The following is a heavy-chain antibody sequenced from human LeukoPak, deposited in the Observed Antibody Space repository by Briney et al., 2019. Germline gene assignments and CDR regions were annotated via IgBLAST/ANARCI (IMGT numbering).Heavy chain of an antibody. J-gene: IGHJ4*02. D-gene: IGHD1-26*01. Sequence: PGGTLRLSCAASGFTFSDYWMTWVRQAPGKGLEWVANIKEDESEKNYVDSLKDRFTISRDNAKNSLYLQMNSLRAEDTAVYYCARGGGYFVVDYWGQGTLVTVSS. CDR3: ARGGGYFVVDY. CDR1: GFTFSDYW. V-gene: IGHV3-7*01. CDR2: IKEDESEK.